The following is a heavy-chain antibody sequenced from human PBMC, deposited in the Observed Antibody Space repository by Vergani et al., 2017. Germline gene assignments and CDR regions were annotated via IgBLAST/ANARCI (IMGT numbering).Heavy chain of an antibody. V-gene: IGHV1-18*01. J-gene: IGHJ4*02. CDR2: ISAYNGNT. CDR3: AREPRSETYSYVYYYDSSAHGLFDD. CDR1: GYTFTSYG. D-gene: IGHD3-22*01. Sequence: QVQLVQSGAEVKKPGASVKVSCKASGYTFTSYGISWVRQAPGQGLEWMGWISAYNGNTSYAQKLQGRVTMTTDTSTSTAYMELRSLRSDDTAVYYCAREPRSETYSYVYYYDSSAHGLFDDWGEGTLVTVPS.